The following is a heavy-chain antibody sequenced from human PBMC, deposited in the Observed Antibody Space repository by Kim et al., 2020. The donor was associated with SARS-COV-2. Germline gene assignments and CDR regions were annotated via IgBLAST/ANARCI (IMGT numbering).Heavy chain of an antibody. Sequence: GGSLRLSCAASGFTFSSYGMHWVRQAPGKGLEWVAVISYDGSNKYYADSVKGRFTISRDNSKNTLYLQMNSLRAEDTAVYYCAKGGAERITIFLVGHYYYGMDVWGQGTTVTVSS. J-gene: IGHJ6*02. D-gene: IGHD3-9*01. CDR1: GFTFSSYG. V-gene: IGHV3-30*18. CDR3: AKGGAERITIFLVGHYYYGMDV. CDR2: ISYDGSNK.